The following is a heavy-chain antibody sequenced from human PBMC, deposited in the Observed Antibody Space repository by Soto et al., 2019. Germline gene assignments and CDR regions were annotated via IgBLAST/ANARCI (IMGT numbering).Heavy chain of an antibody. CDR1: GGSISSGDYY. D-gene: IGHD3-9*01. J-gene: IGHJ4*02. Sequence: PSETLSLTCTVSGGSISSGDYYWSWIRQPPGKGLEWIGYIYYSGSTYYNPSLKSRVTISVDTSKNQFSLKLSSVTAADTAVYYCASLYYDILTGYFYWGQGTLVTVSS. CDR3: ASLYYDILTGYFY. V-gene: IGHV4-30-4*01. CDR2: IYYSGST.